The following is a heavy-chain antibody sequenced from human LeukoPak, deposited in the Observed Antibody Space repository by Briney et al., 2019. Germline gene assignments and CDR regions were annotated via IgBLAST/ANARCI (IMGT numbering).Heavy chain of an antibody. V-gene: IGHV3-13*01. CDR2: IGTAGDT. D-gene: IGHD3-10*01. J-gene: IGHJ4*02. Sequence: GGSLRLSCAASGFTFSSYDMHWVRQATGKGLEWVSAIGTAGDTYYPGSVKGRFTISRENAKNSLYLQMNSLRAGDTAVYYCASVGFGGKYDYWGQGTLVTVSS. CDR3: ASVGFGGKYDY. CDR1: GFTFSSYD.